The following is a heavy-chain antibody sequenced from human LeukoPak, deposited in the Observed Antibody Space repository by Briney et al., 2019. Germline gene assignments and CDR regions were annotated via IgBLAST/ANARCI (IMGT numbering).Heavy chain of an antibody. CDR2: IYYSGTT. J-gene: IGHJ6*03. V-gene: IGHV4-39*01. Sequence: ASETLSLTXTVTGGSISSSSYYWGWIRQPPGKGLEWIGSIYYSGTTYYNPSLESRVTISEDTSKNQFSLMLRSVTAADTAVYFCARQASDYFYYYMDVWGKGTTVTVSS. CDR3: ARQASDYFYYYMDV. CDR1: GGSISSSSYY.